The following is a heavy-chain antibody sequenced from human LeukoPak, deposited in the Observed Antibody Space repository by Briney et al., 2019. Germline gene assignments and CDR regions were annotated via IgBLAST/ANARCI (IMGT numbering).Heavy chain of an antibody. J-gene: IGHJ4*02. CDR3: ARDLGDSSGLSLDY. V-gene: IGHV1-2*04. CDR2: INPNSGGT. Sequence: ASVKVSYKASGYTFTGYYMHWVRQAPGQGLEWMGWINPNSGGTNYAQRFQGWVTMTRDTSISTAYMELSRLRSDDTAVYYCARDLGDSSGLSLDYWGQGTLVTVSS. D-gene: IGHD3-22*01. CDR1: GYTFTGYY.